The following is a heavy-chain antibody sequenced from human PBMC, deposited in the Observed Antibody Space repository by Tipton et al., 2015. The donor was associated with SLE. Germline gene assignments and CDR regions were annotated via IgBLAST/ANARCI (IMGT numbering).Heavy chain of an antibody. CDR2: INHSGST. CDR3: ARGLGYCSSTSCPEGGYYYYYMDV. Sequence: TLSLTCTVSGGSISSGGYYWSWIRQPPGKGLEWIGEINHSGSTNYNPSLKSRVTISVDTSKNQFSLKLSSVTAADTAVYYCARGLGYCSSTSCPEGGYYYYYMDVWGKGTTVTVSS. CDR1: GGSISSGGYY. V-gene: IGHV4-39*07. D-gene: IGHD2-2*01. J-gene: IGHJ6*03.